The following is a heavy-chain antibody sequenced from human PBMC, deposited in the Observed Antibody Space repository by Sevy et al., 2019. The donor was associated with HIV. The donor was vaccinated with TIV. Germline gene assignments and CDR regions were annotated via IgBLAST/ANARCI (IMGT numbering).Heavy chain of an antibody. CDR3: AREGCTKPHDY. CDR2: LSFGCGEI. Sequence: GGSLRLSCAASGFTFNKYSMSWVRQPPGNGLEWVATLSFGCGEINYADSVKGRFTISRDNSKNSFYLQMNNLRAEDTALYYCAREGCTKPHDYSGQGTMVTVSS. D-gene: IGHD2-8*01. CDR1: GFTFNKYS. V-gene: IGHV3-23*01. J-gene: IGHJ4*02.